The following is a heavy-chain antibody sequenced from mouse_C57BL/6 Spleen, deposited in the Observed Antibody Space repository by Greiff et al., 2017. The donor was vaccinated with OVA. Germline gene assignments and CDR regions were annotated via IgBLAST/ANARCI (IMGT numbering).Heavy chain of an antibody. CDR1: GFTFSDYY. D-gene: IGHD4-1*01. J-gene: IGHJ2*01. CDR3: ARGGNFDY. V-gene: IGHV5-16*01. Sequence: EVKLMESEGGLVQPGSSMKLSCTASGFTFSDYYMAWVRQVPEKGLEWVANINYDGSSTYYLDSLKSRFIISRDNAKNILDLQMSSLKSEDTATYYCARGGNFDYWGQGTTLTVSS. CDR2: INYDGSST.